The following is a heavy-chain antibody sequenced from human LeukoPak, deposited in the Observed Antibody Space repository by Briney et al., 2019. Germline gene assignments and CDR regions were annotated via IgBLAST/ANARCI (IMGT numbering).Heavy chain of an antibody. CDR1: GFTFSSYS. D-gene: IGHD3-3*01. J-gene: IGHJ1*01. Sequence: GGSLRLSCAASGFTFSSYSMNWVRQAPGKGLEWVSSISSSSSYIYYADSVKGRFTISRDNAKNSLYLQMNSLRAEDTAVYYCARDGRRITIFGVVIPLQHWGQGTLVTVPS. CDR2: ISSSSSYI. CDR3: ARDGRRITIFGVVIPLQH. V-gene: IGHV3-21*01.